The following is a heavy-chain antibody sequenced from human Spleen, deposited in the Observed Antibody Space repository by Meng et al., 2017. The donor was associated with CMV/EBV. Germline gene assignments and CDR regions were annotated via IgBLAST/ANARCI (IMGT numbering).Heavy chain of an antibody. V-gene: IGHV3-49*04. Sequence: GGSLRLSCAASGFTVSSNYMNWVRQAPGKGLEWVTLIRSKAYGGTTEYAASVKGRFTISRDDSKGIAYLQMNSLKTEDTAVYYCTRGDDILTGYPEYGMDVWGHGTTVTVSS. J-gene: IGHJ6*02. CDR2: IRSKAYGGTT. CDR1: GFTVSSNY. D-gene: IGHD3-9*01. CDR3: TRGDDILTGYPEYGMDV.